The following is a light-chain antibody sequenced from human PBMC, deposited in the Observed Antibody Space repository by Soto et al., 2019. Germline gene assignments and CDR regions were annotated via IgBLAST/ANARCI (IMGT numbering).Light chain of an antibody. CDR1: SSNIGSNN. Sequence: QSVLTQPPSASGTPGQRVTISCSGSSSNIGSNNVNWYHHLPGTAPNLLLYTNNQRPSGVPDRFSGSRSGTSASLAISGLQSEDEAADYCSEWDDSLNGHVFGGGTKLTVL. CDR3: SEWDDSLNGHV. V-gene: IGLV1-44*01. CDR2: TNN. J-gene: IGLJ2*01.